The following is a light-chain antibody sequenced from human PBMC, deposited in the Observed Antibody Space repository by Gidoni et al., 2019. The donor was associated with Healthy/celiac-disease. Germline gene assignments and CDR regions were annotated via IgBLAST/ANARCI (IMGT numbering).Light chain of an antibody. CDR1: SGSVSTSYY. CDR2: STN. Sequence: QTVVTQEPSFSVSPGGTVTLTCGLSSGSVSTSYYPSWYQQTPGQAPRTLIYSTNTRSSWVPDRFSGSILGDKAALTIARSQADDESDYYCVLYMGSRIWVFGGGAKLTVL. V-gene: IGLV8-61*01. J-gene: IGLJ3*02. CDR3: VLYMGSRIWV.